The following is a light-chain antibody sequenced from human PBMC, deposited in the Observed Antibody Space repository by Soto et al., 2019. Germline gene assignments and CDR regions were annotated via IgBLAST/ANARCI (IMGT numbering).Light chain of an antibody. Sequence: DIQMTQSPSSLSASLGDRVTITCRASQSISIYLNWYQQRPGKAPKLLIYGASNLQSGVPSRFSGSGSGTDFTLTISSLQPEDFATYYCQQSNDTPRTFGQGTKLE. CDR1: QSISIY. J-gene: IGKJ2*01. V-gene: IGKV1-39*01. CDR3: QQSNDTPRT. CDR2: GAS.